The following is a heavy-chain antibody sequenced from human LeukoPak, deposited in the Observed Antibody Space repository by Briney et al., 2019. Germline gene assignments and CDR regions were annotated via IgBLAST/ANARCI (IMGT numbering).Heavy chain of an antibody. V-gene: IGHV1-69*06. D-gene: IGHD3-3*01. CDR2: IIPIFGTA. J-gene: IGHJ4*02. CDR3: ARDWSYYDFWSDYYRFDY. CDR1: GGTFSSYA. Sequence: SVKVSCKASGGTFSSYAISWVRQAPGQGLEWMGGIIPIFGTANYAQKFQGRVTITADKSTSTAYMELSSLRSEDTAVYYCARDWSYYDFWSDYYRFDYWGQGTLVTVSS.